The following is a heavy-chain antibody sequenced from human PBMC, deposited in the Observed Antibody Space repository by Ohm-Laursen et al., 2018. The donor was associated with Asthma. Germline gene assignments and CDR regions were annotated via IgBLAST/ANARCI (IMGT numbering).Heavy chain of an antibody. CDR2: ISTASTFI. CDR1: GYTFSRYS. Sequence: SLRLSCTASGYTFSRYSIHWVRQVPGKGLEWVASISTASTFIYHADSVRGRFTTSRDNAKNSVYLQMNSLRAEDTALYYCARIGPEWELPGREYSLHHWGEGTLVTVSS. V-gene: IGHV3-21*01. J-gene: IGHJ1*01. CDR3: ARIGPEWELPGREYSLHH. D-gene: IGHD1-26*01.